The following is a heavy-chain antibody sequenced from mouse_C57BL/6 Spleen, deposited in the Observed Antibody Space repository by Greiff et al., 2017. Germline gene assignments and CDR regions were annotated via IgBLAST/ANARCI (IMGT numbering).Heavy chain of an antibody. J-gene: IGHJ2*01. V-gene: IGHV5-9-1*02. Sequence: EVKLMESGEGLVKPGGSLKLSCAASGFTFSSYALSWVRQTPEKRLEWVAYISSGGDYIYYADTVKGRFTISRDNARNTLYLQMSSLKSEDTAMYYCTRDPCDYWGQGTTLTVSS. CDR2: ISSGGDYI. CDR3: TRDPCDY. CDR1: GFTFSSYA.